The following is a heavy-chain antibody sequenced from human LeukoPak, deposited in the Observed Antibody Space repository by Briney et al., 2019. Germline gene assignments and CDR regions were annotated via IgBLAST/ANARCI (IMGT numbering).Heavy chain of an antibody. CDR3: ARHVLLWFGESSGAFDI. CDR1: GFTFSSYA. Sequence: GGSLRLSCAASGFTFSSYAMNWVRQAPGKGLEWVAVISYDGSNKYYADSVKGRFTISRDNSKNTLYLQMNSLRAEDTAVYYCARHVLLWFGESSGAFDIWGQGTMVTVSS. D-gene: IGHD3-10*01. V-gene: IGHV3-30*14. CDR2: ISYDGSNK. J-gene: IGHJ3*02.